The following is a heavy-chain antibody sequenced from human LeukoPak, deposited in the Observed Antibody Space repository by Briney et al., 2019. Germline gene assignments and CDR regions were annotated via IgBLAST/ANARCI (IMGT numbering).Heavy chain of an antibody. J-gene: IGHJ4*02. CDR1: GFTFSNAW. CDR2: IKSKTDGGTT. V-gene: IGHV3-15*01. D-gene: IGHD3-10*01. Sequence: GGSLRLSCAASGFTFSNAWMSWVRQAPGKGLEWVGRIKSKTDGGTTDYAAPVKGRFAISRDDSKNTLYLQMNSLRAEDTAVYYCARERKAYYGSGSIDYWGQGTLVTVSS. CDR3: ARERKAYYGSGSIDY.